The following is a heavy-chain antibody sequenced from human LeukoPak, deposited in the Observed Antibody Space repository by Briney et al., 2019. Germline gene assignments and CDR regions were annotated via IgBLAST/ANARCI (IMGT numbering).Heavy chain of an antibody. V-gene: IGHV2-5*01. Sequence: SGPTLVKPTQTLTLTCTFSGFSLSTSGVGVGWIRQPPGKALEWLALIYWNDDKRYSPSLKSRLTITKDTSKSQVVLTMTNMDPVDTATYYCAHIGWLQPWFDPWGQGTLVTVSS. CDR3: AHIGWLQPWFDP. J-gene: IGHJ5*02. CDR2: IYWNDDK. CDR1: GFSLSTSGVG. D-gene: IGHD5-24*01.